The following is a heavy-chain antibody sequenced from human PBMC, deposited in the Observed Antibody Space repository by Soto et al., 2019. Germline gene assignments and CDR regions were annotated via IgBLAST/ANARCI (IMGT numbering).Heavy chain of an antibody. D-gene: IGHD3-22*01. CDR3: ATGGERDYYDHSGWR. Sequence: QVQLVQSGAEVKKPGSSVKVSCKASGGTFSNYALDWVRQAPGQGLEWMGGIIPIFGTVRHAQNFQGRVTDTADESTATAYKGVGRLRYEDTGMDYWATGGERDYYDHSGWRWGQGTLVTVSS. CDR2: IIPIFGTV. CDR1: GGTFSNYA. V-gene: IGHV1-69*12. J-gene: IGHJ1*01.